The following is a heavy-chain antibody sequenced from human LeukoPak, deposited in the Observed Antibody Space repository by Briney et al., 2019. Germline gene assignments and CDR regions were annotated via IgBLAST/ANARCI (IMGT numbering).Heavy chain of an antibody. Sequence: PGGSLRLSCAASGFTFSTYAMHWVRQAPGKGLEWVAVISYDGSNKYYADSLKGRFTTSRDNSKDTLYLQMNSLRAEDTAVYYCARQGAYCGGDCYRDYWGQGTLVTVSS. J-gene: IGHJ4*02. CDR3: ARQGAYCGGDCYRDY. D-gene: IGHD2-21*02. CDR2: ISYDGSNK. V-gene: IGHV3-30-3*01. CDR1: GFTFSTYA.